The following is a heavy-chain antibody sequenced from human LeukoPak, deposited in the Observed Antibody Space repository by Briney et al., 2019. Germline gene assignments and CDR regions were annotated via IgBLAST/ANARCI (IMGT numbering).Heavy chain of an antibody. D-gene: IGHD6-13*01. CDR1: GDSISSYY. CDR2: IYYSGST. J-gene: IGHJ6*03. V-gene: IGHV4-59*01. Sequence: SETLSLTCTVSGDSISSYYWSWIRQPPGKGLEWIGYIYYSGSTIYNPSLKSRVTISVDTSKNQFSLKLSSVTAADTAVYYCARTMYSSSWEYYYYYYMDVWGKGTTVTVSS. CDR3: ARTMYSSSWEYYYYYYMDV.